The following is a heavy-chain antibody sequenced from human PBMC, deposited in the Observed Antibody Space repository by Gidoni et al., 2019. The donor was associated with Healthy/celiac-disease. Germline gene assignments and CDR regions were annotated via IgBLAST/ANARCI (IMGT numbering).Heavy chain of an antibody. D-gene: IGHD2-2*01. V-gene: IGHV3-30*18. J-gene: IGHJ3*02. Sequence: GFTFSSYGMHWVRQAPGKGLEWVAVISYDGSNKYYADSVKGRFTISRDNSKNTLYLQMNSLRAEDTAVYYCAKDSSVVVPAATPSWGAFDIWGQGTMVTVSS. CDR3: AKDSSVVVPAATPSWGAFDI. CDR1: GFTFSSYG. CDR2: ISYDGSNK.